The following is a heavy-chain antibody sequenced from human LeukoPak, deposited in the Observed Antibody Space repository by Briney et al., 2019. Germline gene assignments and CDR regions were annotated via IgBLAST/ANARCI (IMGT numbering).Heavy chain of an antibody. D-gene: IGHD2-2*01. J-gene: IGHJ4*02. CDR3: ARGDIVVVPAATFNFDY. V-gene: IGHV4-59*01. CDR2: IYYSGST. CDR1: GGSISSCY. Sequence: SETLSLTCTVSGGSISSCYWSWIRQPPGKGLEWIGYIYYSGSTNYNPSLKSRVTISVDTSKNQFSLKLSSVTAADTAVYYCARGDIVVVPAATFNFDYWGQGTLVTVSS.